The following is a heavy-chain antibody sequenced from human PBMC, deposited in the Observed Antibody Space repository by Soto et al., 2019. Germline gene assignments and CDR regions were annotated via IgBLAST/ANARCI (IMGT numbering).Heavy chain of an antibody. CDR3: ARHSSTIFGVVQYYSYYMDV. J-gene: IGHJ6*03. V-gene: IGHV5-51*01. CDR2: IYPGDSDT. CDR1: GYSFTSYW. Sequence: PGESLKISCKGSGYSFTSYWIGWVRQMPGKGLEWMGIIYPGDSDTRYSPSFQGQVTISADKAISTAYLQWSSLKASDTAMYYCARHSSTIFGVVQYYSYYMDVWGKGTTVTVSS. D-gene: IGHD3-3*01.